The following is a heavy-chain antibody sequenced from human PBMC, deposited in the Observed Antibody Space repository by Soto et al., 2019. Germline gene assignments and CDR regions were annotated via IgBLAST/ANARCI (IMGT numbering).Heavy chain of an antibody. V-gene: IGHV4-59*01. D-gene: IGHD3-3*01. CDR1: GGSISSYY. Sequence: PSETLSLTCTVSGGSISSYYWSWIRQPPGKGLEWIGYIYYSGSTNYNPSLKSRVTISVDTSKNQFSLKLSSVTAADTAVYYCARGDYDFWSGYLGPQNYYYYGMDVWGQGTTVTVSS. J-gene: IGHJ6*02. CDR3: ARGDYDFWSGYLGPQNYYYYGMDV. CDR2: IYYSGST.